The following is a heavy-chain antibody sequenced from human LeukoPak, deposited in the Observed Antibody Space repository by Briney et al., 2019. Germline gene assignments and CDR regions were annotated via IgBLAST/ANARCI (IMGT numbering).Heavy chain of an antibody. CDR3: ANLKYDSSGYYPPGAFDI. V-gene: IGHV3-23*01. CDR2: ISGSGGST. Sequence: QPGGSLRLSCAASGFTFSSYAMSWVRQAPGKGLEWVSAISGSGGSTYYADSVKGRFTISRDNSKNTLYLQMNSLRAEDTAVYYCANLKYDSSGYYPPGAFDIWGQGTMVTVSS. J-gene: IGHJ3*02. CDR1: GFTFSSYA. D-gene: IGHD3-22*01.